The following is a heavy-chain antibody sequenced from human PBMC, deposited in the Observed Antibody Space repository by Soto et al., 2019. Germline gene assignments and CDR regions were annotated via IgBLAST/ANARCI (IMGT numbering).Heavy chain of an antibody. Sequence: GGSLRLSCAASGFTFSSYWMYWVRQAPGKGLVWVSRIDTDRSTTSHADSVKGRFTISRDNAKNTLYLQMNSLRDEDTAVYYCARAGNFKFGDFDYWGQGTLITVSS. CDR1: GFTFSSYW. CDR2: IDTDRSTT. V-gene: IGHV3-74*01. J-gene: IGHJ4*02. D-gene: IGHD3-10*01. CDR3: ARAGNFKFGDFDY.